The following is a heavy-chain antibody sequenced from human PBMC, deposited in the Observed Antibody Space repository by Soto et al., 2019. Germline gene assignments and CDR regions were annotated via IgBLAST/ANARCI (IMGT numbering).Heavy chain of an antibody. CDR3: TRDELELHSNSYYYGMDV. CDR2: ISSSSRTI. V-gene: IGHV3-48*02. J-gene: IGHJ6*02. Sequence: EVQLVESGGGLVQPGGSLRLSCAASGFTFSSYSMNWVRQSPGKGLEWVSYISSSSRTISYADSVKGRFTISRDNAKKSLYLQMNSLRDDDTAVYYCTRDELELHSNSYYYGMDVWGQGTTVTVSS. D-gene: IGHD1-7*01. CDR1: GFTFSSYS.